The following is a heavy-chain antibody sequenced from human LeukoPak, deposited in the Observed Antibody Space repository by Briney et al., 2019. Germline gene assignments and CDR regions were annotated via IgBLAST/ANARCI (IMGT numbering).Heavy chain of an antibody. CDR3: ARDREGSSSWDHGGNYYYMDV. CDR2: IYTSGTT. V-gene: IGHV4-4*07. J-gene: IGHJ6*03. Sequence: SETLSLTCTVSGGSISSYYWSWIRQPAGKGLEWIGRIYTSGTTNYNPALKSRVTISVDRSKNQFSLKLNSVTAADTAVYYCARDREGSSSWDHGGNYYYMDVWGKGTTVTVSS. CDR1: GGSISSYY. D-gene: IGHD6-13*01.